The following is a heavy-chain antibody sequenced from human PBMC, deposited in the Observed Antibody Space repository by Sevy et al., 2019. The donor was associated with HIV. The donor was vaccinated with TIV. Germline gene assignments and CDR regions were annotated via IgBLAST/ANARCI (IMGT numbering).Heavy chain of an antibody. CDR3: ATVGAAWLRGAFDI. Sequence: ASVKVSCKVSGYTLTELSMHWVRQAPGKGLEWRGGFDPEDGETIYAQKFQGRVTMTEDTSTDTAYMELSSRRSEDTAVYYCATVGAAWLRGAFDIWGQGTMVTVSS. J-gene: IGHJ3*02. D-gene: IGHD2-15*01. CDR2: FDPEDGET. V-gene: IGHV1-24*01. CDR1: GYTLTELS.